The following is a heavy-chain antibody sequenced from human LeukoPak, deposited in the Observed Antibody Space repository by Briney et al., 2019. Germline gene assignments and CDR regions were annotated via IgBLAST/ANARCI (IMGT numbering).Heavy chain of an antibody. CDR1: GFIFSNYA. V-gene: IGHV3-23*01. Sequence: PGGSLRLSCAASGFIFSNYAMSWVRQAPGKGLEWVSAISGSDDNTYYADSVRGRFTIPRDNSKNTLYLQMNSLRAEDTAIYFCAKSRSGVSSCYNYWGQGTLVTVSS. CDR2: ISGSDDNT. J-gene: IGHJ4*02. CDR3: AKSRSGVSSCYNY. D-gene: IGHD2-15*01.